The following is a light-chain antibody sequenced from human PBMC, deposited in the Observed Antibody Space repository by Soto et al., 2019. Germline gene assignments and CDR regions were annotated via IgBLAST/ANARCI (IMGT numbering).Light chain of an antibody. V-gene: IGKV3-15*01. J-gene: IGKJ1*01. Sequence: VMTQSPASLSVSPGERATLSCRASQSISANLAWFQQKPGQAPRLLIFGASTRATGVPARFSGSWSGTEFTLTITSLQSEDFAVYYCQQYNNWPPWTFGQGTKVEIK. CDR2: GAS. CDR1: QSISAN. CDR3: QQYNNWPPWT.